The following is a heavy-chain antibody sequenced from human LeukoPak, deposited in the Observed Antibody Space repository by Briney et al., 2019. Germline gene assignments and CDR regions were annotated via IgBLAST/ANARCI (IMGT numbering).Heavy chain of an antibody. V-gene: IGHV4-4*07. Sequence: SETLSLTCTVSGGSISSYYWSWIRQPAGKGLEWVGRIYTSGSTNYNPSLKRRVTMSIDTSKNQFSLKLSSVTAADTAVYYCASSYYDSSGYYGYWGQGTLVTVSS. CDR3: ASSYYDSSGYYGY. J-gene: IGHJ4*02. CDR1: GGSISSYY. D-gene: IGHD3-22*01. CDR2: IYTSGST.